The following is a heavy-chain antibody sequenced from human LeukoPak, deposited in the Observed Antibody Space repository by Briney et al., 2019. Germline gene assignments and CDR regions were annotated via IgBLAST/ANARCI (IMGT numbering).Heavy chain of an antibody. J-gene: IGHJ4*02. D-gene: IGHD4-17*01. V-gene: IGHV4-38-2*01. CDR1: GSSISSGYY. CDR3: ARHLYGDSTDY. CDR2: IYHGGST. Sequence: SETLSLTCAVSGSSISSGYYWGWVRQPPGKGLEWFGIIYHGGSTYYNPSLKSRVTISIDTSKNQFSLKLSSVPATDTAVYYCARHLYGDSTDYWGQGTRVTVSS.